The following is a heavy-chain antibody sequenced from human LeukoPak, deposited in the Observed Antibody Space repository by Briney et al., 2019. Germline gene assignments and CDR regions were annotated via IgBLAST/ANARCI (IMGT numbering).Heavy chain of an antibody. CDR1: GGSFSGYY. V-gene: IGHV4-34*01. Sequence: PSETLSLTCAVYGGSFSGYYRSWIRQPPGKGLEWIGEINHSGSTNYNPSLKSRVTISVDTSKNQFSLKLSSVTAADTAVYYCARKQLWSNYFDYWGQGTLVTVSS. D-gene: IGHD5-18*01. CDR3: ARKQLWSNYFDY. CDR2: INHSGST. J-gene: IGHJ4*02.